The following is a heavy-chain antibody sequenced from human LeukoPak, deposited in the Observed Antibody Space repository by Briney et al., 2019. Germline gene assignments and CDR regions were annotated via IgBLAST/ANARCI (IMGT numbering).Heavy chain of an antibody. V-gene: IGHV4-4*07. CDR2: IYTSGST. Sequence: SETLSLTCTVSGGSISSYYWSWIRQPAGKGLEWIGRIYTSGSTNYNPSLKSRVTISVDTSKNQFSLKLSSVTAADTAVYYCARVYYDFWSSPNWFDPWGQGTLVTVSS. D-gene: IGHD3-3*01. J-gene: IGHJ5*02. CDR1: GGSISSYY. CDR3: ARVYYDFWSSPNWFDP.